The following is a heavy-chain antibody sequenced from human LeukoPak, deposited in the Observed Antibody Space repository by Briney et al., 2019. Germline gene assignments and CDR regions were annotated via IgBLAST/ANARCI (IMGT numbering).Heavy chain of an antibody. Sequence: PSETLSLTCTVSGGSISSSSYYWGWIRQPPGKGPEWIGSIYYSGSTYYNPSLKSRVTISVDTSKNQFSLKLSSATAADTAVYYCARHESTMIVVVITPGFDYWGQGTLVTVSS. V-gene: IGHV4-39*01. D-gene: IGHD3-22*01. CDR3: ARHESTMIVVVITPGFDY. CDR2: IYYSGST. J-gene: IGHJ4*02. CDR1: GGSISSSSYY.